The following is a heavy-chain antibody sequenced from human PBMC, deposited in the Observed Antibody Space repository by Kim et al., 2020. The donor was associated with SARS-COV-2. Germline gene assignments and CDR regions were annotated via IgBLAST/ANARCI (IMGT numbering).Heavy chain of an antibody. CDR3: AKDQFPSRITMVRGAPYYYYYGMDV. V-gene: IGHV3-30*18. CDR2: ISYDGSNK. CDR1: GFTFSSYG. D-gene: IGHD3-10*01. Sequence: GGSLRLSCAASGFTFSSYGMHWVRQAPGKGLEWVAVISYDGSNKYYADSVKGRFTISRDNSKNTPYLQMNSLRAEDTAVYYCAKDQFPSRITMVRGAPYYYYYGMDVWGQGTTVTVSS. J-gene: IGHJ6*02.